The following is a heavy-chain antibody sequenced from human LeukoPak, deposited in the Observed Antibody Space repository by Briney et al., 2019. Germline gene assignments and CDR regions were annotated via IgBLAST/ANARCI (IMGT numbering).Heavy chain of an antibody. Sequence: ASVKVSCKVSGYTLTELSMHWVRQVPGKGLEWMGGFDPEDGETIYAQKFQGRVTMTEDTSTDTAYMELSSLRSEDTAVYYCAMSFSSGWQLFDYWGQGTLVTVSS. CDR2: FDPEDGET. J-gene: IGHJ4*02. D-gene: IGHD6-19*01. V-gene: IGHV1-24*01. CDR3: AMSFSSGWQLFDY. CDR1: GYTLTELS.